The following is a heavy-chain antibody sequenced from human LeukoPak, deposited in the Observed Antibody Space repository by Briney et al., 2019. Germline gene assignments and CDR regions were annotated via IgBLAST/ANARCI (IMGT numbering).Heavy chain of an antibody. CDR2: INPSDGST. V-gene: IGHV1-46*01. Sequence: ASVKVSCKASGYTFTSYYIHLVRQAPGQGFEWMAIINPSDGSTTNSQKFQGRVTMTRDTSTSTVYMELSGLRSEDTAVYYCARNQNYYDSSGYYAYWGQGTLVTVSS. CDR3: ARNQNYYDSSGYYAY. D-gene: IGHD3-22*01. CDR1: GYTFTSYY. J-gene: IGHJ4*02.